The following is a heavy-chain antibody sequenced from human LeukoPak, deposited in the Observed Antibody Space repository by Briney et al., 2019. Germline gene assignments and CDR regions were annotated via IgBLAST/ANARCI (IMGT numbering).Heavy chain of an antibody. CDR1: GGTFSSYT. V-gene: IGHV1-69*04. Sequence: SVKVSCKASGGTFSSYTISWVRQAPGQGLEWMGRISPILGIANYAQKFQGRVTITADKSTSTAYMELSSLRSEDTAVYYCARDPIPYGDYGEYWGQGTLVTVSS. CDR3: ARDPIPYGDYGEY. CDR2: ISPILGIA. J-gene: IGHJ4*02. D-gene: IGHD4-17*01.